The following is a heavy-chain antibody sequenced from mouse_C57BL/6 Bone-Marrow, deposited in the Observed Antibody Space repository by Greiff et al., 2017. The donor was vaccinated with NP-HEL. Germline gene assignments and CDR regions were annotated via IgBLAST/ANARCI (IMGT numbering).Heavy chain of an antibody. D-gene: IGHD4-1*01. CDR2: INPYNGGT. J-gene: IGHJ3*01. Sequence: EVQGVESGPVLVKPGASVKMSCKASGYTFTDYYMNWVKQSHGKSLEWIGVINPYNGGTSYNQKFKGKATLTVDKSSSTAYMELNSLTSEDSAVYYCARGANWAFAYWGQGTLVTVSA. V-gene: IGHV1-19*01. CDR3: ARGANWAFAY. CDR1: GYTFTDYY.